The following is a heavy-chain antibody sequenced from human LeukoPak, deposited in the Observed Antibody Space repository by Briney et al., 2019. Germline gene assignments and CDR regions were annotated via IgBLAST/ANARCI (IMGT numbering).Heavy chain of an antibody. V-gene: IGHV3-30-3*01. J-gene: IGHJ4*02. D-gene: IGHD3-22*01. CDR3: ARESNSSGYPFDY. CDR2: ISYDGSNK. Sequence: PGRSLRLSCAASGFTFSSYAMHWVRQAPGKGLEWVAVISYDGSNKYYADSVKGRFTISRDNSKNTLYLQMNSLRAEDTAVYYCARESNSSGYPFDYWGQGTLVTVSS. CDR1: GFTFSSYA.